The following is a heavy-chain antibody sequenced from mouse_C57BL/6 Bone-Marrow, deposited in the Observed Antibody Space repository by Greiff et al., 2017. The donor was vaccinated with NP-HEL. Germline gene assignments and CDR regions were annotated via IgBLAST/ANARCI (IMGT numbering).Heavy chain of an antibody. D-gene: IGHD2-4*01. CDR2: IWSGGST. J-gene: IGHJ2*01. CDR3: ARNGDYDLYSFDY. CDR1: GFSLTSYG. V-gene: IGHV2-2*01. Sequence: QVQLQQSGPGLVQPSQSLSITCTVSGFSLTSYGVHWVRQSPGKGLEWLGVIWSGGSTDYNAAFISSLSISKDNSKSQVFFKMNSLQADDTAIYYCARNGDYDLYSFDYWGQGTTLTVSS.